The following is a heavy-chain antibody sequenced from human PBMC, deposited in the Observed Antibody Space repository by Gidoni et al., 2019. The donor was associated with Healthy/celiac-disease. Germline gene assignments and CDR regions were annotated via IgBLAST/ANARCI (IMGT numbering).Heavy chain of an antibody. J-gene: IGHJ6*02. V-gene: IGHV3-21*01. D-gene: IGHD2-2*01. CDR3: ARELGCSSTSCYHYYYYGMDV. Sequence: EVQLVESGGGLVKPGGSLRLSCAASGFTLSSYSMNWFRQAPGKGLEWVSSISSSSSYIYYADSVKGRFTISRDNAKNSLYLQMNSLRAEDTAVYYCARELGCSSTSCYHYYYYGMDVWGQGTTVTVSS. CDR1: GFTLSSYS. CDR2: ISSSSSYI.